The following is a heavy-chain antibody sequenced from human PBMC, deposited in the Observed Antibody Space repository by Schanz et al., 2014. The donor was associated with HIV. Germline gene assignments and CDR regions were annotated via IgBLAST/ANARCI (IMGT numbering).Heavy chain of an antibody. CDR3: ARDVAGCSGTSCYSDAFDI. Sequence: QVQLVESGGGVVQPGRSLRLSCAASGFTFSSYGMHWVRQAPGKGLEWVAVSWYDGTNKYYADSVKGRFTISRDNSKNTVFLQMNSLRAEDTAVYFCARDVAGCSGTSCYSDAFDIWGQGTMVTVSS. V-gene: IGHV3-33*08. CDR2: SWYDGTNK. D-gene: IGHD2-2*01. CDR1: GFTFSSYG. J-gene: IGHJ3*02.